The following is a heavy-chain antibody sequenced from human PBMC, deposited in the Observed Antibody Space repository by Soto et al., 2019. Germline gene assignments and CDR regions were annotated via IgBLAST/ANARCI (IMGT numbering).Heavy chain of an antibody. CDR3: ARHGCSSNRCYAPIYYYYYMDV. CDR1: GVSISSYY. J-gene: IGHJ6*03. V-gene: IGHV4-59*08. CDR2: IYYSGST. Sequence: SETLSLTCTVSGVSISSYYWSWIRQPPGKGLEWIGYIYYSGSTNYNPSLKSRVTISVDTSKNQFSLKLSSVTAADTAVYYCARHGCSSNRCYAPIYYYYYMDVWGKGTTVTVPS. D-gene: IGHD2-2*01.